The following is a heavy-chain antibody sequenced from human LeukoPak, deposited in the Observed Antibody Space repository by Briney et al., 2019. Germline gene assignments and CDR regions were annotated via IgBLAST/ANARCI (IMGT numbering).Heavy chain of an antibody. Sequence: PSETLSLTCTVSGGSISSRSYYWGWIRQPPGKGLEWIGSIYYSGSTYYNPSLKSRVTISVDTSKNQFSLKLSSVTAADTAVYSCARHYSPYSSSWYSPFDYWGQGALVTVSS. CDR1: GGSISSRSYY. CDR2: IYYSGST. J-gene: IGHJ4*02. V-gene: IGHV4-39*01. CDR3: ARHYSPYSSSWYSPFDY. D-gene: IGHD6-13*01.